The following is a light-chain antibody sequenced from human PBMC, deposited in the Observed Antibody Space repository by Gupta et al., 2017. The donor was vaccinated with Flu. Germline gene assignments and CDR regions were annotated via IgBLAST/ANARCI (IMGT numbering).Light chain of an antibody. J-gene: IGLJ3*02. CDR2: DVS. Sequence: QSVTISCTGTSSDVGGYNYVSWYQQHPGKALIRMIYDVSKRPSGVPDRFSGSKSATTASLTISGLQAEDDADYYCCAYAGSPWVFGGGTKLTVL. CDR3: CAYAGSPWV. V-gene: IGLV2-11*01. CDR1: SSDVGGYNY.